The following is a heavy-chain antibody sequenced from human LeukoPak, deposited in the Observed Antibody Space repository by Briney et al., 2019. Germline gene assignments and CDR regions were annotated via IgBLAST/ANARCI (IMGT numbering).Heavy chain of an antibody. D-gene: IGHD4-17*01. CDR2: IWYDGSNK. Sequence: PGGSLRLSCAASGFTFSSYGMHWVRQAPGKGLDWGAVIWYDGSNKYYADSVKGRFTISRDNSKNTLYLQMNSLRAEDTAVYYCARAFGDGGFAYWGQGTLVTVSS. CDR3: ARAFGDGGFAY. CDR1: GFTFSSYG. V-gene: IGHV3-33*01. J-gene: IGHJ4*02.